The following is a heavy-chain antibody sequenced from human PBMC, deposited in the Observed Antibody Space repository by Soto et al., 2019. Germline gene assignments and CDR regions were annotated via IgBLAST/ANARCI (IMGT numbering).Heavy chain of an antibody. CDR1: GFTFSSYG. CDR2: ISYDGSNK. Sequence: SLRLSCAASGFTFSSYGMHWVRQAPGKGLEWVAVISYDGSNKYYADSVKGRFTISRDNSKNTLYLQMNSLRAEDTAVYYCAKDRKGPMDVWGQGTTVTVSS. V-gene: IGHV3-30*18. CDR3: AKDRKGPMDV. J-gene: IGHJ6*02.